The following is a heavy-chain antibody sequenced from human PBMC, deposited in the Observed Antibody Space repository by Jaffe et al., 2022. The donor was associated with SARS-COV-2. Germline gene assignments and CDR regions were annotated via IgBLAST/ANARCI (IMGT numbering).Heavy chain of an antibody. V-gene: IGHV3-23*01. CDR2: ISGSGGST. Sequence: EVQLLESGGGLVQPGGSLRLSCAASGFTFSSYAMSWVRQAPGKGLEWVSAISGSGGSTYYADSVKGRFTISRDNSKNTLYLQMNSLRAEDTAVYYCAKDGDGGKPSFQEGGVYPGYWGQGTLVTVSS. CDR3: AKDGDGGKPSFQEGGVYPGY. D-gene: IGHD2-15*01. CDR1: GFTFSSYA. J-gene: IGHJ4*02.